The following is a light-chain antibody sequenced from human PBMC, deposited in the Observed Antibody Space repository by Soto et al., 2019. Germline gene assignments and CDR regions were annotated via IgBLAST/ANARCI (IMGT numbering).Light chain of an antibody. CDR3: QQYKSYPWT. V-gene: IGKV1-5*03. J-gene: IGKJ1*01. CDR1: QSINSR. CDR2: ETS. Sequence: DIQMTQSPSTLSASVGDRVTITCRASQSINSRLVWYQQKPGKAPQLLIYETSSLESGVPSRFSGSGSGTESTLTISSLQPDDFATYYCQQYKSYPWTFGQGTKVEIK.